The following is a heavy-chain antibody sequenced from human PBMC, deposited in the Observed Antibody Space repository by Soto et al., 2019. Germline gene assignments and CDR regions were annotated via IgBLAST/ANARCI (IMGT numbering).Heavy chain of an antibody. CDR2: ISSTTSYV. Sequence: GGSLRLSCAAPGFTFSRYGMNWLRQAPGKGLEWVASISSTTSYVYYADSVKGRFSTSRDNAKNILYLEMYALRTEDTAVYYCARDPSEGRVGNWFESWGQGTLVTVSS. D-gene: IGHD2-2*01. V-gene: IGHV3-21*06. J-gene: IGHJ5*01. CDR3: ARDPSEGRVGNWFES. CDR1: GFTFSRYG.